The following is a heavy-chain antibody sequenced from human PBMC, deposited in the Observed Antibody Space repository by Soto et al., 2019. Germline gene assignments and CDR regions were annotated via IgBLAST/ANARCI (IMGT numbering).Heavy chain of an antibody. J-gene: IGHJ4*02. CDR1: GFTFSSYS. D-gene: IGHD3-10*01. Sequence: GGSLRLSCAASGFTFSSYSMSWVRQAPGKGLEWVSGFSTSGDGGTTYYADSVKGRFTISRDNSKNTLFLQMNSLRAEDTAIYYCEKKVKPGSGSRYLDYWGQGTLVTVSS. CDR2: FSTSGDGGTT. V-gene: IGHV3-23*01. CDR3: EKKVKPGSGSRYLDY.